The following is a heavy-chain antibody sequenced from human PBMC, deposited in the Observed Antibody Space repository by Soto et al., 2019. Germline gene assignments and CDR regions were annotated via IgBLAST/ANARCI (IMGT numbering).Heavy chain of an antibody. V-gene: IGHV4-31*03. CDR3: ARDQGEERTAIGELGAFDI. Sequence: QVQLQESGPGLVKPSQTLSLTCTVSGGSISSGGYYWSWIRQHPGKGLEWIGYIYYSGSTYYNPSLKSRVTISVDTSKNQFSLKLSSVTAADTAVYYCARDQGEERTAIGELGAFDIWGQGTMVTVSS. J-gene: IGHJ3*02. CDR2: IYYSGST. CDR1: GGSISSGGYY. D-gene: IGHD3-10*01.